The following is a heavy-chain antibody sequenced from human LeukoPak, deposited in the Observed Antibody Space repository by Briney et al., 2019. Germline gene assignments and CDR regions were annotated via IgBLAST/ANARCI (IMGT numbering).Heavy chain of an antibody. D-gene: IGHD2-2*01. CDR1: GYNFNSYW. J-gene: IGHJ5*02. Sequence: GESLKISWKGSGYNFNSYWNGWVRQMPGKGLGWMGINYPGDSDTRYSPSFQGQVTISADKSISTAYLQWSSLKASDTAMYYCARRFRYCSSTSCYEGYWFDPWGQGTLVTVSS. CDR3: ARRFRYCSSTSCYEGYWFDP. V-gene: IGHV5-51*01. CDR2: NYPGDSDT.